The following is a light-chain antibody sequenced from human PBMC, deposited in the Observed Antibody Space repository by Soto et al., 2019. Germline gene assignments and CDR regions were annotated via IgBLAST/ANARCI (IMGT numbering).Light chain of an antibody. CDR3: QQYGSSPVA. CDR2: GAS. J-gene: IGKJ1*01. Sequence: DIVLTQSPGTLSLSPGEKATLSCSASQRVSSSSLAWYQQKPGQAPRLLIYGASSRATGIPDRFSGSGSGTDFTLTISRLEPEDSAVYYCQQYGSSPVAFGQGTKVDIK. V-gene: IGKV3-20*01. CDR1: QRVSSSS.